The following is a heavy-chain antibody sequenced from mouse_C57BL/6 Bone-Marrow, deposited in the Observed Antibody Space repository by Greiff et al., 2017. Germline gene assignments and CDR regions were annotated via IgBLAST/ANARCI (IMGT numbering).Heavy chain of an antibody. Sequence: DVHLVESGGGLVKPGGSLKLSCAASGFTFSSYTMSWVRQTPEKRLEWVATISGGGGNTYYPDSVKGRVTISRDNAKITLYLQMSRLRSEDTAVYYCARRGFDYWGKGTTLTVSS. CDR1: GFTFSSYT. CDR2: ISGGGGNT. V-gene: IGHV5-9*04. J-gene: IGHJ2*01. CDR3: ARRGFDY.